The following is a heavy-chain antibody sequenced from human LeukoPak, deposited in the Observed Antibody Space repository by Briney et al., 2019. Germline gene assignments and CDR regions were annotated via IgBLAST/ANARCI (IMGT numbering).Heavy chain of an antibody. CDR3: AELGITMIGGV. V-gene: IGHV3-21*01. J-gene: IGHJ6*04. Sequence: GGSLRLSCAVSGLTFSNYWMHWVRQAPGKGLEWVSSISSSSSYIYYADSVKGRFTISRDNAKNSLYLQMNSLRAEDTAVYYCAELGITMIGGVWGKGTTVTISS. D-gene: IGHD3-10*02. CDR2: ISSSSSYI. CDR1: GLTFSNYW.